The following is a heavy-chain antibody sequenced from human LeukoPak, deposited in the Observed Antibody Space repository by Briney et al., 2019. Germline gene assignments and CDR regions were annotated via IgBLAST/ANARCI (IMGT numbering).Heavy chain of an antibody. D-gene: IGHD3-22*01. CDR1: GFTVSSNY. CDR3: ARGSNYYDSSGLHDY. CDR2: IYSGGST. V-gene: IGHV3-66*01. J-gene: IGHJ4*02. Sequence: GGSLRLSCAASGFTVSSNYMSWVRQAPGKGLEWVSVIYSGGSTYYADSVKGRFTISRDNSKNTLYLQMNSLRAEDTAVYYCARGSNYYDSSGLHDYWGQGTLVTVSS.